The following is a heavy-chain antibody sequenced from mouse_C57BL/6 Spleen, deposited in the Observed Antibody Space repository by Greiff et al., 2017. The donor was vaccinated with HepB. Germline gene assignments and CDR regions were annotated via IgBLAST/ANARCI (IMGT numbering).Heavy chain of an antibody. J-gene: IGHJ1*03. CDR1: GYAFSSSW. CDR3: ARTGTGYFDV. V-gene: IGHV1-82*01. CDR2: IYPGDGDT. Sequence: VQLQQSGPELVKPGASVKISCKASGYAFSSSWMNWVKQRPGKGLEWIGRIYPGDGDTNYNGKFKGKATLTADKSSSTAYMQLSSLTSEDSAVYFYARTGTGYFDVWGTGTTVTVSS. D-gene: IGHD4-1*01.